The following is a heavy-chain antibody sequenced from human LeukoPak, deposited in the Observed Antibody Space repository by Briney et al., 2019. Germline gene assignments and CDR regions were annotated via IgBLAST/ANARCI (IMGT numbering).Heavy chain of an antibody. J-gene: IGHJ4*02. CDR3: AKALGYCSSTSCYVPFDY. D-gene: IGHD2-2*01. CDR2: ISYDGSNK. V-gene: IGHV3-30*18. CDR1: GFTFSSYG. Sequence: GGSLRLPCAASGFTFSSYGMHWVRQAPGKGLEWVAVISYDGSNKYYADSVKGRFTISRDNSKNTLYLQMNSLRAEDTAVYYCAKALGYCSSTSCYVPFDYWGQGTLVTVSS.